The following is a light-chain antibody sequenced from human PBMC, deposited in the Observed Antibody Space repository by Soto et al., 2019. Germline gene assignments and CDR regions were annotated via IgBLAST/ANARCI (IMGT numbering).Light chain of an antibody. J-gene: IGLJ1*01. Sequence: SALTQPASVSGSPGQSITISCTGTSNDIATYNFVSWCQQHPGKAPKLLIYDVTNRPSGVSDRFSGSKSGSTASLTISGLQAEDEADYYCSSYTTSTSFVFGTGTKVTVL. CDR3: SSYTTSTSFV. V-gene: IGLV2-14*01. CDR1: SNDIATYNF. CDR2: DVT.